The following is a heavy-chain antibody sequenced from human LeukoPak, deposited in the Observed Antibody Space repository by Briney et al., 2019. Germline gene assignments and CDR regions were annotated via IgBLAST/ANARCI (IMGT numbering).Heavy chain of an antibody. V-gene: IGHV3-23*01. J-gene: IGHJ2*01. CDR1: EITYSRYV. Sequence: GGSLRLSCTSSEITYSRYVMGWLRQAPGKGPEWVSTISASGGTTHYADSVQGRFTISRGNSKNTLYLQMNSLRAEDTAVYYCATLYGDYNWYFDLWGRGTLVTVSS. D-gene: IGHD4-17*01. CDR2: ISASGGTT. CDR3: ATLYGDYNWYFDL.